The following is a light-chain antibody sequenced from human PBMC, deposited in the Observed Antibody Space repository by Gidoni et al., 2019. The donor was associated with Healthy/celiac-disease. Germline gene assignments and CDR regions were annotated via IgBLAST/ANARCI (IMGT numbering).Light chain of an antibody. Sequence: QSVFTQPPSVSAAPGQKVTISCSGSSSNIGNNYVSWYQQLPGTAPKLLIYENNKRPSGIPDRFSGSKSGTSATLGITGLQTGDEADYYCGTWDSSLSARWVFGGGTKLTVL. CDR2: ENN. V-gene: IGLV1-51*02. CDR3: GTWDSSLSARWV. J-gene: IGLJ3*02. CDR1: SSNIGNNY.